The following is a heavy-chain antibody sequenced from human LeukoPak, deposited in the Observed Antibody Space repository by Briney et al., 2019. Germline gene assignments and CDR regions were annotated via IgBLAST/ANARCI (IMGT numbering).Heavy chain of an antibody. V-gene: IGHV3-9*03. CDR1: GFTFSSYW. J-gene: IGHJ6*03. CDR2: ITWNSDNI. CDR3: AKGGGGRLIYYYYMDV. D-gene: IGHD3-16*01. Sequence: GGSLRLSCAASGFTFSSYWMSWVRQAPGKGLEWVSGITWNSDNIEYADSVKGRSTISRDNAKNSLYLQMNSLRAEDMALYYCAKGGGGRLIYYYYMDVWGKGTTVTVSS.